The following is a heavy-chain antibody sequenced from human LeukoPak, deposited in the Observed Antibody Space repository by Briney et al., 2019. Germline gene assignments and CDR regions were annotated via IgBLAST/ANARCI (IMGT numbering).Heavy chain of an antibody. V-gene: IGHV4-31*11. D-gene: IGHD2-2*02. J-gene: IGHJ4*02. Sequence: SETLSLTCAVSGASINSGAYSWTWLRQRPGEGLEFIGNIPYTGNTYFNPSLKSRVAFSVDTSKSHFSLRLTSVTAADTAFYYCARLTPLYGLDYWGQGILVTVSS. CDR3: ARLTPLYGLDY. CDR1: GASINSGAYS. CDR2: IPYTGNT.